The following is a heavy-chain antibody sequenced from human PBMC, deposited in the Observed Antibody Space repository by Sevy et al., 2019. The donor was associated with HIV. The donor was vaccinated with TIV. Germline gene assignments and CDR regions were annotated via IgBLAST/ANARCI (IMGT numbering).Heavy chain of an antibody. V-gene: IGHV3-30*18. CDR1: GFTFSSYG. CDR2: ISYDGSNK. Sequence: GGSLRLSCAASGFTFSSYGMHWVRQAPGKGLEWVAVISYDGSNKYYADSWKGRFTISRDNSKNTLYLQMNSLRAEDTAVYYCAKEAVEYSSSSAGNWFDPWGQGTLVTVSS. J-gene: IGHJ5*02. D-gene: IGHD6-6*01. CDR3: AKEAVEYSSSSAGNWFDP.